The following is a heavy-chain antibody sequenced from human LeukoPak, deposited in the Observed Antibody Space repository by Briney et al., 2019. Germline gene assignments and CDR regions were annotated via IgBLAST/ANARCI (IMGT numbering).Heavy chain of an antibody. CDR1: GYSFTSYW. D-gene: IGHD3-22*01. J-gene: IGHJ5*02. CDR3: ARRDYYDSLRDWFDP. Sequence: GESLKISCQGSGYSFTSYWIGWVRQMPGKGLEWMGIIYPGDSDTRYSPSFQGQVTISADKSISTAYLQWSSLKASDTAMYYCARRDYYDSLRDWFDPWGQGTLVTVSS. V-gene: IGHV5-51*01. CDR2: IYPGDSDT.